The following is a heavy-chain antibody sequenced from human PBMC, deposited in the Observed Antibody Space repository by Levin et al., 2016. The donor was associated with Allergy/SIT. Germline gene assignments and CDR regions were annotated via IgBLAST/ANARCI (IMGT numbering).Heavy chain of an antibody. V-gene: IGHV1-46*01. CDR1: GYTFSSYY. CDR3: ARDHSDVGGLDP. J-gene: IGHJ5*02. Sequence: ASVKVSCKASGYTFSSYYMHWVRQAPGQGLEWMGIINPSGGSTSYAQKFQGRVTMTADTSTSTAYMELRSLRSDDTAVYYCARDHSDVGGLDPWGQGTLVTVSS. D-gene: IGHD1-26*01. CDR2: INPSGGST.